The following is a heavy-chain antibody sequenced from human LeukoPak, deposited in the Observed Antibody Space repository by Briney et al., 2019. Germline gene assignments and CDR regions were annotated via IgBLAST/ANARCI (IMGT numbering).Heavy chain of an antibody. CDR1: GGTFSSYA. CDR3: ARDRPDSSGYYYGGY. J-gene: IGHJ4*02. V-gene: IGHV1-69*13. D-gene: IGHD3-22*01. CDR2: IIPIFGTA. Sequence: SVKVSCKASGGTFSSYAISWVRQAPGQGLEWMGGIIPIFGTANYAQKFQGRVTITADESTSTAYMEPSSLRSEDTAVYYCARDRPDSSGYYYGGYWGQGTLVTVSS.